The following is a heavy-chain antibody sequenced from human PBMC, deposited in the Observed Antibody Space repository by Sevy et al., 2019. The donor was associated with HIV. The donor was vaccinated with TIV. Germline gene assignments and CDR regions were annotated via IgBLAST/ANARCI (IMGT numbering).Heavy chain of an antibody. CDR3: ARDRGEILSSAFNY. J-gene: IGHJ4*02. V-gene: IGHV1-24*01. D-gene: IGHD3-10*01. CDR1: GYTLTEFS. CDR2: FDPEDGET. Sequence: ASLKVSCKVSGYTLTEFSMHWVRQAPGKGLEWMGTFDPEDGETIYAQKFQGRVTMTEDTSTDTASMELNSLRAEDTAIYYCARDRGEILSSAFNYWGQGTLVTVSS.